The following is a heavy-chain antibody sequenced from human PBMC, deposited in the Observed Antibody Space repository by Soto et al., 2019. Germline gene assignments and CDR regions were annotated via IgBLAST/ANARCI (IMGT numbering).Heavy chain of an antibody. V-gene: IGHV2-5*02. J-gene: IGHJ4*02. CDR1: GFSLSTSGVG. CDR2: IYWDDDK. Sequence: QITLKESGPTLVKPTQTLTLTCTFSGFSLSTSGVGVGWIRQPPGKALEWLALIYWDDDKRYSPSLKSRLTITKDTSKNQVVLTMTNMDPVDTATYYCAQTYYDILTGWIDNWGQGTLVTVSS. D-gene: IGHD3-9*01. CDR3: AQTYYDILTGWIDN.